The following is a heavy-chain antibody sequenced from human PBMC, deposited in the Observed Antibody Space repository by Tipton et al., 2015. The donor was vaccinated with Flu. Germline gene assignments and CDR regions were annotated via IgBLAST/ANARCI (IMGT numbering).Heavy chain of an antibody. CDR1: GGSFSGYY. J-gene: IGHJ3*02. D-gene: IGHD2-15*01. V-gene: IGHV4-34*01. CDR3: ARGLGVVVAVVFDI. CDR2: INHSGST. Sequence: TLSLTCAVYGGSFSGYYWSWIRQPPGKGLEWIGEINHSGSTNYNPSLKSRVTISVDTSKNQFSLKLSSVTAADTAVYYCARGLGVVVAVVFDIWGQGTMVTVSS.